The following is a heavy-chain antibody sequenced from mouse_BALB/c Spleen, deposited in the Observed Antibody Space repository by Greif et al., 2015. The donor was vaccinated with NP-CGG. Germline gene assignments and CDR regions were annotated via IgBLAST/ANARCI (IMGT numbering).Heavy chain of an antibody. Sequence: EVQLQQSGAELVKPGASVKLSCTASGFNIKDTYMHWVKQRPEQGLEWIGRIDPANGNTKFDPKFQGKATKTADTSSNTAYLQLSSLTSEDTAVYYCARWDWYFDVWGAGTTVTVSS. CDR2: IDPANGNT. CDR3: ARWDWYFDV. CDR1: GFNIKDTY. J-gene: IGHJ1*01. V-gene: IGHV14-3*02.